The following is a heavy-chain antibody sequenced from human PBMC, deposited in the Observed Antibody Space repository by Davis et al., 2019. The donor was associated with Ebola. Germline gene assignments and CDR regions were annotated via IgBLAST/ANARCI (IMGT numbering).Heavy chain of an antibody. CDR1: GYTFTSYG. D-gene: IGHD1-1*01. V-gene: IGHV1-18*04. CDR2: INAGNGNT. Sequence: ASVKVSCKASGYTFTSYGISWVRQAPGQRLEWMGWINAGNGNTNYAQKFQDRVTITRDRSMSTAYMELSSLRSEDTAMYYCATGTTAYFDYWGQGTLVTVSS. J-gene: IGHJ4*02. CDR3: ATGTTAYFDY.